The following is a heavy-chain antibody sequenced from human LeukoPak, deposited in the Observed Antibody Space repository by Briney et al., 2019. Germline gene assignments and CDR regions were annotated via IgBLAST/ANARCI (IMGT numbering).Heavy chain of an antibody. D-gene: IGHD3-3*01. J-gene: IGHJ6*02. CDR1: GFTFSSYG. CDR2: ISYDGSNK. V-gene: IGHV3-30*18. CDR3: AKVLPQDYDFWSGYYTDSNLYYYHGMDV. Sequence: GGSLRLSCAASGFTFSSYGMHWVRQAPGKGLEWVAVISYDGSNKYYADSVKGRFTISRDNSKNTLYLQMNSLRVGDTAVYYCAKVLPQDYDFWSGYYTDSNLYYYHGMDVWGQGTTVTVSS.